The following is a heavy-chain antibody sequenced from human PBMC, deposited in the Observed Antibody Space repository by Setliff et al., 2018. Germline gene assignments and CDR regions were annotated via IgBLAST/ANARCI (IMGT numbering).Heavy chain of an antibody. D-gene: IGHD2-15*01. CDR1: GFTFSTYR. J-gene: IGHJ4*02. Sequence: PGGSLRLSCAASGFTFSTYRMPWVRQAPGKGLAWVAVIWDDGVKKYHADSVKGRFTISRDNSKNTLYLQMNSLRPEDTAVYYCARTCSGSGCYAGLESWGQGTPVTVSS. CDR3: ARTCSGSGCYAGLES. CDR2: IWDDGVKK. V-gene: IGHV3-33*08.